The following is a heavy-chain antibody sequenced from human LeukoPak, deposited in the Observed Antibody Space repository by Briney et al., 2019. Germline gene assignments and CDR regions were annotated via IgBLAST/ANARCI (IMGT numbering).Heavy chain of an antibody. CDR3: AAGKYYYDSSGYHYFDY. CDR1: GFTFSTYS. Sequence: PGGSLRLSCAASGFTFSTYSMSWVRQAPGKGLEWVSYISSGSSTIYYADSVKGRFTISRDNAKNSLYLQMKSLRAEDTAVYYCAAGKYYYDSSGYHYFDYWGQGTLVTVSS. V-gene: IGHV3-48*01. J-gene: IGHJ4*02. CDR2: ISSGSSTI. D-gene: IGHD3-22*01.